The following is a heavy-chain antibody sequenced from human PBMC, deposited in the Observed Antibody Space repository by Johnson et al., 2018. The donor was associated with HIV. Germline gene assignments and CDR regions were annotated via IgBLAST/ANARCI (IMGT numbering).Heavy chain of an antibody. CDR3: ARDPAAAALRAFDI. CDR2: IWYNASKK. CDR1: GFTFSNYA. D-gene: IGHD6-13*01. V-gene: IGHV3-33*01. Sequence: QVQLVESGGGVVQPGRSLRLSCAASGFTFSNYAMHWVRQAPGKGLEWVAVIWYNASKKYYADSVKGRFTISRDNSKNTLYLQMNSLRAEDTAVYYCARDPAAAALRAFDIWGQGTMVTVSS. J-gene: IGHJ3*02.